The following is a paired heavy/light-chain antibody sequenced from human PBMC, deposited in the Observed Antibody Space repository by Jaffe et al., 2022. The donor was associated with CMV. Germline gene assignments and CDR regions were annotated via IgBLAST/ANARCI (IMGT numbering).Light chain of an antibody. Sequence: DIVMTQSPLSLPVTPGEPASISCRSSQSLLYSNGYNYLDWYLQKPGKSPQLLIYLGSNRASGVPDRFSGSGSGTDFTLQISRVEAEDVGVYYCMQTLQTPWTFGQGTKVEIK. CDR2: LGS. CDR1: QSLLYSNGYNY. J-gene: IGKJ1*01. CDR3: MQTLQTPWT. V-gene: IGKV2-28*01.
Heavy chain of an antibody. D-gene: IGHD2-2*02. J-gene: IGHJ6*02. V-gene: IGHV3-11*01. CDR1: GFTFKDYY. Sequence: QVQLLESGGGLVKPGGSLRLSCAASGFTFKDYYMSWIRQAPGEGLEWLSYISSSGSTTYYAGSVQGRFTISRDNAKTSLYLQMNSLRAEDTAVYYCARNNNQLLYEVAYSYNFGMDVWGQGTTVTVSS. CDR2: ISSSGSTT. CDR3: ARNNNQLLYEVAYSYNFGMDV.